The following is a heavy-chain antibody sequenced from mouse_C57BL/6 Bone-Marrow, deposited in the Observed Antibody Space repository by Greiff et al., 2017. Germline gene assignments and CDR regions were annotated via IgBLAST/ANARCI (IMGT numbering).Heavy chain of an antibody. D-gene: IGHD2-1*01. V-gene: IGHV5-17*01. Sequence: EVKLMESGGGLVKPGGSLKLSCAASGFTFSDYGMHWVRQAPEKGLEWVAYISSGSSTIYYADTVKGRFTISRDNAKNTLFLQMTSLRSEDTAMYYCASLYYGNYYYARDYWGQGTSVTVSS. J-gene: IGHJ4*01. CDR2: ISSGSSTI. CDR1: GFTFSDYG. CDR3: ASLYYGNYYYARDY.